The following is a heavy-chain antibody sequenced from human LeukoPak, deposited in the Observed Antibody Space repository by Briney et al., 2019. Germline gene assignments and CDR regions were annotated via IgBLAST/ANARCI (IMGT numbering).Heavy chain of an antibody. CDR2: IKQDGSEK. CDR3: ARDGTPDYYDSSGFYYYYGMDV. CDR1: GFTFSSYW. Sequence: PGGSLRLSCAASGFTFSSYWMSWVRQAPGKGVEWVANIKQDGSEKYYVDSVKGRFTISRDNAKNSLYLQMNSLRAEDTAVYYCARDGTPDYYDSSGFYYYYGMDVWGQGTTVTVSS. V-gene: IGHV3-7*01. D-gene: IGHD3-22*01. J-gene: IGHJ6*02.